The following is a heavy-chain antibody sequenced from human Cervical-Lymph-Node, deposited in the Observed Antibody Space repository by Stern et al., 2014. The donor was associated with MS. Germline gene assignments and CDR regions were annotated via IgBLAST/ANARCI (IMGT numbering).Heavy chain of an antibody. CDR2: HIPIFGAT. CDR3: ARDNWAVRSSHYFDD. CDR1: GDSFNSYA. V-gene: IGHV1-69*01. J-gene: IGHJ4*02. D-gene: IGHD3-10*01. Sequence: QVQLVQSGAAVKKPGSSVKVSCKASGDSFNSYAISWVRQAPGQGLEWMGGHIPIFGATNYAQKFQDRVTITADESTSTAYMELRSLRSDDTAVYYCARDNWAVRSSHYFDDWGQGTLVTVSS.